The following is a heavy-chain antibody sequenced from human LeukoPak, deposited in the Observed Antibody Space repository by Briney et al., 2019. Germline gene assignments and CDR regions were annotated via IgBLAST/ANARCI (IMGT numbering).Heavy chain of an antibody. D-gene: IGHD3-10*01. J-gene: IGHJ6*03. V-gene: IGHV4-34*01. CDR2: IDHSGST. Sequence: SETLSLTCAVSGGTFRGYYWSWIRQPPGKGLAWIGEIDHSGSTNYNPSLESRVTLSVDTSKNQFSLKLSSVTAADTAVYYCARVRITMVRGLFGHYYYYMDVWGKGTTVTVSS. CDR1: GGTFRGYY. CDR3: ARVRITMVRGLFGHYYYYMDV.